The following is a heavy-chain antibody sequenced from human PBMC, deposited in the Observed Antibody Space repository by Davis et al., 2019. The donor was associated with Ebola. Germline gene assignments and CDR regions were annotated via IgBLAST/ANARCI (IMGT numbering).Heavy chain of an antibody. CDR2: IKQDGSEK. V-gene: IGHV3-7*01. CDR1: GFTFSSYW. D-gene: IGHD3-10*01. J-gene: IGHJ4*02. Sequence: GESLKISCAASGFTFSSYWMSWVRQAPGKGLEWVANIKQDGSEKYYVDSVKGRFTISRDNAKNSLYLQMNSLRAEDTAVYYCAKDLTLWFGELDYWGQGTLVTVSS. CDR3: AKDLTLWFGELDY.